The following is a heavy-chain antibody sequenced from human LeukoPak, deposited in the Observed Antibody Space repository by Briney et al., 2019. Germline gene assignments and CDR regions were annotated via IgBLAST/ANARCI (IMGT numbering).Heavy chain of an antibody. CDR2: LNEDGRDE. CDR3: ARDPAWGSVDI. Sequence: GGSLRLSCVASGFTFGTSWMSWVRQTPGKGLEWVALLNEDGRDERYVDSVKGRFTVSRDNAKNSVSLQLNCLRVEDTGVYYCARDPAWGSVDIWGQGTMVTVSS. D-gene: IGHD3-16*01. V-gene: IGHV3-7*01. J-gene: IGHJ3*02. CDR1: GFTFGTSW.